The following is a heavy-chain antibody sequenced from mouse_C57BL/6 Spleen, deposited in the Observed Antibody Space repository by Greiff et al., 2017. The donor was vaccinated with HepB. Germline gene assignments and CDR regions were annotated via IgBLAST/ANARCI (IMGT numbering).Heavy chain of an antibody. J-gene: IGHJ1*03. CDR1: GYSITSGYY. D-gene: IGHD3-3*01. V-gene: IGHV3-6*01. Sequence: DVKLVESGPGLVKPSQSLSLTCSVTGYSITSGYYWNWIRQFPGNKLEWMGYISYDGSNNYNPSLKNRISITRDTSKNQFFLKLNSVTTEDTATYYCAREAGTGRYWYFDVWGTGTTVTVSS. CDR3: AREAGTGRYWYFDV. CDR2: ISYDGSN.